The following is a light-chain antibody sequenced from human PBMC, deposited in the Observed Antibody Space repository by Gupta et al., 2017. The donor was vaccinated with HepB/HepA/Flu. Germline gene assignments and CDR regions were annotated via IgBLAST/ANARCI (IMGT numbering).Light chain of an antibody. V-gene: IGKV3-20*01. CDR3: QKYGSSLYT. CDR1: QSVSSSY. J-gene: IGKJ2*01. Sequence: EILLTQSPVTLSLSPGDRPTLSCRASQSVSSSYLAWYQQKPGQAPRLLNYGASSRATGIPDRFSGSGSGTDFTLTISRLEPEDFAVYYCQKYGSSLYTFGQGTKLEIK. CDR2: GAS.